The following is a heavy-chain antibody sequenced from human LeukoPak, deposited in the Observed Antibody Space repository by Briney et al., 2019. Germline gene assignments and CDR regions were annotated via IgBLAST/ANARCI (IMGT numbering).Heavy chain of an antibody. CDR3: ASGDYYDSSGYADY. J-gene: IGHJ4*02. D-gene: IGHD3-22*01. CDR1: GGSISSYY. Sequence: PSQTLSLTCTVSGGSISSYYWRWIRQPPGKGLEWIGYIYYSGSTNYNPSLKSRVTISVDTSKNQFSLKLSSVTAADTAVYYCASGDYYDSSGYADYWGQGTLVTVSS. V-gene: IGHV4-59*01. CDR2: IYYSGST.